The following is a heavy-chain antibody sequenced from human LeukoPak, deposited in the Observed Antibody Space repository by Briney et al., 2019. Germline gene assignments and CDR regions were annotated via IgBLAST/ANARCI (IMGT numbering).Heavy chain of an antibody. CDR1: GFGFSSYG. CDR2: ISSSGNTI. D-gene: IGHD2-15*01. J-gene: IGHJ4*02. CDR3: ARDISGGIPNFDC. V-gene: IGHV3-48*04. Sequence: GGSLRVSCSASGFGFSSYGMHWVRQAPGKGLEWVSYISSSGNTIYYADSVKGRFTISRDNAKNSLFLQMNSLRAEDTAVYYCARDISGGIPNFDCWGQGTLVTVSS.